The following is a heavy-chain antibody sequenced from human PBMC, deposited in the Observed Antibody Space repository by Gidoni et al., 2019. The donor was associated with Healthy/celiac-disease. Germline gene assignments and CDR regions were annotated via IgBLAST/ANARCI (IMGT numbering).Heavy chain of an antibody. CDR2: ISSSSSYI. CDR1: GFTFRSYS. CDR3: ARHNAIAAAAHLGYYYYYGMDV. J-gene: IGHJ6*02. V-gene: IGHV3-21*01. Sequence: EVQLVESGGGLVKPGGSLRLSCAASGFTFRSYSMHWVRQAPGKGLEWVSSISSSSSYIYYADSVKGRFTISRDNAKNSLYLQMNSLRAEDTAVYYCARHNAIAAAAHLGYYYYYGMDVWGQGTTVTVSS. D-gene: IGHD6-13*01.